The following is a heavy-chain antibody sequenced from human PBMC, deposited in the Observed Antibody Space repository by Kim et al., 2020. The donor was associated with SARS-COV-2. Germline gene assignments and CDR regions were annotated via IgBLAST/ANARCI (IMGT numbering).Heavy chain of an antibody. Sequence: KFQGRVTMPRNTSISTAYMELSSLRSEDTAVYYCARVKRVSRIAAASFDPWGQGTLVTVSS. V-gene: IGHV1-8*01. CDR3: ARVKRVSRIAAASFDP. J-gene: IGHJ5*02. D-gene: IGHD6-13*01.